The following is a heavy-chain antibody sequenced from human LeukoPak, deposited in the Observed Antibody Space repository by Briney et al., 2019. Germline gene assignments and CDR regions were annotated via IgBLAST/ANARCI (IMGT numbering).Heavy chain of an antibody. V-gene: IGHV3-23*01. CDR1: GFTFSSHG. Sequence: GGSLRLSCAASGFTFSSHGMSWVRQAPGKGLEWVSAISGSGGSTYYADSVKGRFTISRDNSKNTLYLQMNSLRAEDTAVYYCAKEGVTYYYGSGSYTFDYWGQGTLVTVSS. J-gene: IGHJ4*02. CDR2: ISGSGGST. CDR3: AKEGVTYYYGSGSYTFDY. D-gene: IGHD3-10*01.